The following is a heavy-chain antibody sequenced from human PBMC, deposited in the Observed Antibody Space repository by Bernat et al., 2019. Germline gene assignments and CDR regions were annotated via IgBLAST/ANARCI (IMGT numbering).Heavy chain of an antibody. J-gene: IGHJ3*02. D-gene: IGHD4-17*01. Sequence: QVQLVESGGGVVQPGRSLRLSCAASGFTFSSYGMHWVRQAPGKGLEWVAVIWDDGSNKYYADSVKGRFTISRDNSKNTVYLQMNSLRAEDTAVYYCAGGMGGDYDLGAFDIRGQGTMVTVSS. CDR2: IWDDGSNK. V-gene: IGHV3-33*01. CDR1: GFTFSSYG. CDR3: AGGMGGDYDLGAFDI.